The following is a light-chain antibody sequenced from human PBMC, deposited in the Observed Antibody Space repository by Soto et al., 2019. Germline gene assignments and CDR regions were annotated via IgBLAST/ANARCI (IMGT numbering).Light chain of an antibody. Sequence: QSVLTQPPSASGTPGQRVTISCSGSSSNIGSNFIYWYQQLPGTAPKLLIYRNNERPSGVPDRCSGSKSGTSASLAISGLRSEDEADYHCAAWDDSLSGVVFGGGTKLTVL. J-gene: IGLJ2*01. CDR1: SSNIGSNF. V-gene: IGLV1-47*01. CDR3: AAWDDSLSGVV. CDR2: RNN.